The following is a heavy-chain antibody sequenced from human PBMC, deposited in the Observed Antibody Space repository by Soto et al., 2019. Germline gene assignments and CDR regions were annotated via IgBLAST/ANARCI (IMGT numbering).Heavy chain of an antibody. D-gene: IGHD3-22*01. J-gene: IGHJ4*02. V-gene: IGHV3-23*01. CDR2: LSGNDDST. Sequence: EVQLLESGGGLVQPGGSLRLSCTASGFPFSTSAMGWVRQAPGKGLEWVSGLSGNDDSTYYADSVKGRFTISRDNSKNTMYVQNNALRAEETAVAYCAIIIPGYYYDGFDSWGQGALVTVSS. CDR3: AIIIPGYYYDGFDS. CDR1: GFPFSTSA.